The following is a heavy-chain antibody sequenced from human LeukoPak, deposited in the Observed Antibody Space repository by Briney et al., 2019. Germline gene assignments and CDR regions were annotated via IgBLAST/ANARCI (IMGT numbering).Heavy chain of an antibody. CDR3: ARVWVAIDDNAFDL. CDR2: IRYDGSLT. V-gene: IGHV3-30*02. D-gene: IGHD2/OR15-2a*01. CDR1: GFTFSNYG. J-gene: IGHJ3*01. Sequence: PGGSLRLSCAASGFTFSNYGMHWVRQAPGKGLEWVAFIRYDGSLTHYLDSVNGRFTISRDNSKNTLYPQMNSLRAEDTAVYHCARVWVAIDDNAFDLWGQGTLVTVSS.